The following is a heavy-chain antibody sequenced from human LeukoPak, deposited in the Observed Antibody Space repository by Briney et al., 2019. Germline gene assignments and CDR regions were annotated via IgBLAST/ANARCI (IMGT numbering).Heavy chain of an antibody. Sequence: SETLSLTCAVSGGPISSSSYYWAWIRQPPGKGLEWIGSIYWSGNSYYNPSLKSRLTISVDTSKNQFSLRLSSVTAADTAIYYCARCPHDSRSGYDVYSYMDVWGKGTTVTVSS. D-gene: IGHD6-25*01. J-gene: IGHJ6*03. CDR3: ARCPHDSRSGYDVYSYMDV. CDR2: IYWSGNS. CDR1: GGPISSSSYY. V-gene: IGHV4-39*07.